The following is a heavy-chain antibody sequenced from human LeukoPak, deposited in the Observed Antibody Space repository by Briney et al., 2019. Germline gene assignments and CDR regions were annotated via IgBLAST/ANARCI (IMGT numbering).Heavy chain of an antibody. D-gene: IGHD1-26*01. J-gene: IGHJ4*02. CDR2: INPNSGGT. V-gene: IGHV1-2*02. CDR3: ARWSNSGFDY. Sequence: EASVKVSCKASGYTFTDYYMHWVRQAPGQGLEWMGRINPNSGGTNYVEKFQGRVTMTRDTSISTAHMELSRLTSDDTAMYYCARWSNSGFDYWGQGTLVTVSS. CDR1: GYTFTDYY.